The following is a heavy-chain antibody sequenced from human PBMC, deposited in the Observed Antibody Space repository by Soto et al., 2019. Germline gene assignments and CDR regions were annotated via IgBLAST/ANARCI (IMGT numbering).Heavy chain of an antibody. J-gene: IGHJ4*02. CDR2: SYHSGGA. CDR3: ARGGVYDFWSGLFD. D-gene: IGHD3-3*01. CDR1: GYSISSGYY. V-gene: IGHV4-38-2*01. Sequence: PSETLSLTCVVSGYSISSGYYWGWIRQPPERGLEWIGSSYHSGGATYNPSLKSRVTISVDTSKNQFSLELSSVTAADTALYYCARGGVYDFWSGLFDWGQGTLVTVSS.